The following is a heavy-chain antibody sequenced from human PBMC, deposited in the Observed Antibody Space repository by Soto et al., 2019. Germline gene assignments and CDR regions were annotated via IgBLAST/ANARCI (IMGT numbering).Heavy chain of an antibody. CDR3: ARGGPRIDY. J-gene: IGHJ4*02. CDR2: INAGNGNT. V-gene: IGHV1-3*05. D-gene: IGHD3-10*01. Sequence: QVQLVQSGAEEKKPGASVKVSCKASGCTFSSYAMHWVREAPGQRLEWMGWINAGNGNTKYSQKFQGRVTVSRDTSASTAYMELSSLRSEDTAVYYCARGGPRIDYWGQGTLVTASS. CDR1: GCTFSSYA.